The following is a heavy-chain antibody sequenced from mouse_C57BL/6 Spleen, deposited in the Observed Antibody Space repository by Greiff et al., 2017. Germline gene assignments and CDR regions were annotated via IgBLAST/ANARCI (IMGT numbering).Heavy chain of an antibody. V-gene: IGHV5-9-1*02. J-gene: IGHJ1*03. CDR1: GFTFSSYA. CDR2: ISIGGDYI. CDR3: TREGDYYGSSDVYWYFDV. Sequence: DVTLVESGEGLVKPGGSLKLSCAASGFTFSSYAMSWVRQTPAKRLEWVAYISIGGDYIYYADTVQGRFPISRDNASNTLYRQMNSLKVEDTAMYDCTREGDYYGSSDVYWYFDVGGTGTTVTVSS. D-gene: IGHD1-1*01.